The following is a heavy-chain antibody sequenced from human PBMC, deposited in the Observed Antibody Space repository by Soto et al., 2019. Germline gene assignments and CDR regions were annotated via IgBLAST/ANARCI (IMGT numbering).Heavy chain of an antibody. J-gene: IGHJ6*02. CDR1: GFTFSSYA. Sequence: PGGSLRLSCAASGFTFSSYAMHWVRQAPGKGLEWVAVISYDGSNKYYADSVKGRFTISRDNSKNTLYLQMNSLRAEDTAVYYCARDNSGYSSSWYPGYYYYGMDVWGQGTTVTVSS. CDR3: ARDNSGYSSSWYPGYYYYGMDV. D-gene: IGHD6-13*01. CDR2: ISYDGSNK. V-gene: IGHV3-30-3*01.